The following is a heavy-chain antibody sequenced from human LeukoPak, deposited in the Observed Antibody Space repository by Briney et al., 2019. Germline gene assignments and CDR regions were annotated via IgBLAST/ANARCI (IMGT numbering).Heavy chain of an antibody. J-gene: IGHJ6*03. CDR1: GFTFSSYA. CDR3: AKGPTHEMWFGDPYYMDV. D-gene: IGHD3-10*01. CDR2: ISGSGGST. Sequence: GGSLRLSCAACGFTFSSYAMSWVRQAPGKGLEWVSAISGSGGSTYYADSVKGRFTISRDNSKNTLYLQMNSLRAEDTAVYYCAKGPTHEMWFGDPYYMDVWGKGTTVTVSS. V-gene: IGHV3-23*01.